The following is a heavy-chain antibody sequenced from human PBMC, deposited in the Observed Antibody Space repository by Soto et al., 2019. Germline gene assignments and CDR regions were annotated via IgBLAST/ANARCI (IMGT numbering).Heavy chain of an antibody. CDR2: ISYDERSK. J-gene: IGHJ4*02. Sequence: QVQLVESGGGVVQPGGSLRLSCAASGFTFSITDMHWVRQAPGKGPEWVAHISYDERSKYYADSVKGRVTLSRDNSKNTLYLQMNGLRVEDTAVYYCARGPAQGAFDHWAQGALVTVSA. CDR3: ARGPAQGAFDH. CDR1: GFTFSITD. V-gene: IGHV3-30*03.